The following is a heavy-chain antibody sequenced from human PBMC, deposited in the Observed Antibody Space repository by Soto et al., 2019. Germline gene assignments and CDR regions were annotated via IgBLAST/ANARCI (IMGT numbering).Heavy chain of an antibody. CDR2: IYHSGGT. CDR3: ARGFPSPYFYYGMDV. Sequence: PSETLSLTCAVSGGSISSGAYSWNWVRQPPGEGLEWIGYIYHSGGTYYNPSLKSRVTMSVDGSKNQFSQNLTSVTAADTAVYYCARGFPSPYFYYGMDVWGQGTTVTGLL. J-gene: IGHJ6*02. CDR1: GGSISSGAYS. V-gene: IGHV4-30-2*01.